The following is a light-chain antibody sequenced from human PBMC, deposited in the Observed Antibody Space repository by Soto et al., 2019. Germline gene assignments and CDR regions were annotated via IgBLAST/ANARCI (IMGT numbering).Light chain of an antibody. V-gene: IGLV2-14*01. J-gene: IGLJ2*01. CDR3: SSYTSTNHVV. CDR1: SSDVGGHNY. CDR2: EVT. Sequence: QSALTQPASVSGSPGQSITISCTGTSSDVGGHNYVSWYQQHPGKAPKLVIYEVTKRPSGVSNRFSGSKSGNTASLTISGLQAEDETDYYCSSYTSTNHVVFGGGTKLTVL.